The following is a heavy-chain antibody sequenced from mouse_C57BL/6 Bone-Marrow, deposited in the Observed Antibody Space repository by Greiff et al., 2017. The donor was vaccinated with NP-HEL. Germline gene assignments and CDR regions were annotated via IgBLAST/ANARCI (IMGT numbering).Heavy chain of an antibody. J-gene: IGHJ3*01. CDR3: ARAAVGAEGWFAY. Sequence: QVQLQQPGAELVRPGTSVKLSCKASGYTFTSYWMHWVKQRPGQGLEWIGVIDPSDSYTNYNQKFKGKATLTVDTSSSTAYMQLGSLTSEDSAVYDCARAAVGAEGWFAYWGQGTLVTVSA. CDR2: IDPSDSYT. CDR1: GYTFTSYW. V-gene: IGHV1-59*01. D-gene: IGHD3-3*01.